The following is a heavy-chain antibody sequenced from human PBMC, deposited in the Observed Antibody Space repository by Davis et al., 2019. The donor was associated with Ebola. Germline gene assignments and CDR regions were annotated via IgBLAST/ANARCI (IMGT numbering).Heavy chain of an antibody. CDR3: ARGVARRWLQPDYFDY. D-gene: IGHD5-24*01. CDR2: SYYRGST. CDR1: GGSIISSSSY. V-gene: IGHV4-39*07. Sequence: MPSETLSLTCTVSGGSIISSSSYWGWIRQPPGKGLEWIGSSYYRGSTYYNPSLKSRVTISVDTSKNQFSLKLSSVTAADTAVYYCARGVARRWLQPDYFDYWGQGTLVTVSS. J-gene: IGHJ4*02.